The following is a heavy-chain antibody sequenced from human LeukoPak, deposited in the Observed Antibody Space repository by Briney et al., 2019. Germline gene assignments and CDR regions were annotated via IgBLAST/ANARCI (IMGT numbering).Heavy chain of an antibody. Sequence: GGSLRLSCEGSAFIFSGHWMNWVRQTPGKGLEWVASIKEDGRERQYVDSVKGRFSISRDNTKGSLFLQLNSLRAEDTVVYYCARDYSSGWYGHQDYFDYWGQGTLVTVSS. D-gene: IGHD6-19*01. J-gene: IGHJ4*02. V-gene: IGHV3-7*03. CDR3: ARDYSSGWYGHQDYFDY. CDR1: AFIFSGHW. CDR2: IKEDGRER.